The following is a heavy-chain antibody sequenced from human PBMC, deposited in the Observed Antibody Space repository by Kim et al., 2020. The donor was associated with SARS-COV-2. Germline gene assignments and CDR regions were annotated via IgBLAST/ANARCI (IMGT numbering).Heavy chain of an antibody. CDR1: GGSISSGGYY. Sequence: SETLSLTCTVSGGSISSGGYYWSWIRQHPGKGLEWIGYIYYSGSTYYNPSIKSRVTISVDTSKNQFSLKLSSVTAADTAVYYCASWPKFLGFTRDYWGQGTLVTVSS. V-gene: IGHV4-31*03. D-gene: IGHD3-9*01. CDR3: ASWPKFLGFTRDY. J-gene: IGHJ4*02. CDR2: IYYSGST.